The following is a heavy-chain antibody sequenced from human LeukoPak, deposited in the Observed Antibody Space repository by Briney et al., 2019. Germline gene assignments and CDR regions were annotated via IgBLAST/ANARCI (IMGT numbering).Heavy chain of an antibody. D-gene: IGHD3-22*01. CDR3: ARWYYYDRSGYYYRYYYYGLDV. CDR2: INHRGST. Sequence: SETLSLTCAVYGGSFSGYYWSWIRQPPGKGLEWIGEINHRGSTNYNPSLTSRVSISVDASKNQFSLKLSSVTAADTAVYYCARWYYYDRSGYYYRYYYYGLDVWGQGTTVTVSS. J-gene: IGHJ6*02. CDR1: GGSFSGYY. V-gene: IGHV4-34*01.